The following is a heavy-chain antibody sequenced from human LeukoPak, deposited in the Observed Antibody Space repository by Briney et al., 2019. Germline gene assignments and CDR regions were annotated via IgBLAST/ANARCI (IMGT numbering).Heavy chain of an antibody. J-gene: IGHJ3*02. V-gene: IGHV3-48*03. D-gene: IGHD4-11*01. CDR1: GFTFSSYE. CDR2: ISSSGSAL. CDR3: AKDVYSDYSPDAFDI. Sequence: PGGSLRLSCAASGFTFSSYEMNWVRQAPGKGLEWVSSISSSGSALFYADSVKGRFTISRDNAKNSLYLQMNSLRAEDTAIYYCAKDVYSDYSPDAFDIWGQGTMVTVSS.